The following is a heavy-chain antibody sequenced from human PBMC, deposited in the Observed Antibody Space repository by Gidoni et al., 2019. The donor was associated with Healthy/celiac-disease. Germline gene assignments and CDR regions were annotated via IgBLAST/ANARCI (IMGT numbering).Heavy chain of an antibody. CDR1: GFTFSDYY. V-gene: IGHV3-11*01. D-gene: IGHD2-15*01. Sequence: QVQLVESGGGLVKPGGSLRLSCAASGFTFSDYYMRWIRQAPGKGLEWVSDISSSGTTINYADSVKGRFTISRDNAKKSLYLQMNSLRADDTAVYYCARSRPYCSGISCPLDYWGQGTLVTASS. CDR3: ARSRPYCSGISCPLDY. J-gene: IGHJ4*02. CDR2: ISSSGTTI.